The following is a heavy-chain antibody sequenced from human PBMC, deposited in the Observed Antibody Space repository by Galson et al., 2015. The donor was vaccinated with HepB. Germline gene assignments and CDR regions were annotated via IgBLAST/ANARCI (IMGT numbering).Heavy chain of an antibody. CDR1: GGSISSSSYY. V-gene: IGHV4-39*01. CDR3: ARRSSIHSSYYYFDY. D-gene: IGHD5-12*01. CDR2: IDYSGST. J-gene: IGHJ4*02. Sequence: SETLSLTCTVSGGSISSSSYYWGWIRQPPGKGLEWIASIDYSGSTYYNPSLKSRVTLSVDTSKNQSSLKLSSVTAADTAVYYCARRSSIHSSYYYFDYWGQGTLVTVSS.